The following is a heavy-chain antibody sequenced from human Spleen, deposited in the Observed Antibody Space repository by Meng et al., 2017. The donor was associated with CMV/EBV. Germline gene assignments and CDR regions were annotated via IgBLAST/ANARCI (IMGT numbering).Heavy chain of an antibody. Sequence: SGGTFSSYDSSWVRQAPGQGLEWMGGIIPIFGTANYAQKFQGRVTITTDESTSTAYMELSSLRSEDTAVYYCARGNVDTARYYFDYWGQGTLVTVSS. CDR3: ARGNVDTARYYFDY. V-gene: IGHV1-69*05. CDR2: IIPIFGTA. CDR1: GGTFSSYD. J-gene: IGHJ4*02. D-gene: IGHD5-18*01.